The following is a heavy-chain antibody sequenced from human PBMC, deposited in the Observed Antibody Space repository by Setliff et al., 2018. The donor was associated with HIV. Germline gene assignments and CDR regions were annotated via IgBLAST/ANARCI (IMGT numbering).Heavy chain of an antibody. CDR2: ISGRGAST. Sequence: GSLRLSCAASGFTVSDHYMDWVRQPPGKGLEWVSGISGRGASTYYADAARDRFTISRDNSRDTVFLEMTSLRPEDTAIYYCAKLAPSYSSGKDDFWGQGTLVTVSS. J-gene: IGHJ4*02. D-gene: IGHD6-19*01. CDR3: AKLAPSYSSGKDDF. V-gene: IGHV3-23*01. CDR1: GFTVSDHY.